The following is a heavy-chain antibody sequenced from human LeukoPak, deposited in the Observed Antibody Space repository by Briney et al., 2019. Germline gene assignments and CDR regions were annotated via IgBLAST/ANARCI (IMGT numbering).Heavy chain of an antibody. V-gene: IGHV3-23*01. CDR1: GFTFSRFA. CDR2: ISGSGSDT. J-gene: IGHJ4*02. Sequence: GGCLRLSCAASGFTFSRFAMRWVRQAPGKGLEWVSAISGSGSDTYYAHSVKGRFTASRDNSKNTLYLQMNSMRAEDTALYYCAKDRYGDYSFEYWGQGTLVTVSS. D-gene: IGHD4-17*01. CDR3: AKDRYGDYSFEY.